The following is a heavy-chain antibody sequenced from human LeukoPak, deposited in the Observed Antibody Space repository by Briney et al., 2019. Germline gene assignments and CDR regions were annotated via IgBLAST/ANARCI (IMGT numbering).Heavy chain of an antibody. J-gene: IGHJ4*02. D-gene: IGHD2-15*01. CDR1: GGSISSYY. Sequence: DPSETLSLTCTVSGGSISSYYWSWIRQPAGKGLEWIGRIYTSGSTNYNPSLKSRVTMSVDTSKNQFSLKLSSVTAADTAVYYCAREGIVVVVAASPRGDFDYWGQGTLVTVSS. CDR2: IYTSGST. V-gene: IGHV4-4*07. CDR3: AREGIVVVVAASPRGDFDY.